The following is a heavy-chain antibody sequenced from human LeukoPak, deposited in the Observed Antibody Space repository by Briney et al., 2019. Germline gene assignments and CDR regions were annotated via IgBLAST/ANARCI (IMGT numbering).Heavy chain of an antibody. CDR2: ITDSGLNT. J-gene: IGHJ5*01. V-gene: IGHV3-23*01. CDR3: AKGLRGNYDS. CDR1: GFTFNNYA. D-gene: IGHD3-16*01. Sequence: GGSLRLSCVASGFTFNNYAMAWVRQAPEKGLEWVSSITDSGLNTYYADSVKGRITISRDNSKNTLYLQMNSLRAEDTAVYYCAKGLRGNYDSWGQGTLVAVSS.